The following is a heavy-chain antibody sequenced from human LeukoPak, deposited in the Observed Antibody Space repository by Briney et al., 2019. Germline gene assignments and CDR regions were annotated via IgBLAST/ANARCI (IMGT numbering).Heavy chain of an antibody. CDR2: INQGGSQK. CDR3: ARGRGVGATALDY. CDR1: GFTFGTFW. J-gene: IGHJ4*02. Sequence: GGSLRLSCEASGFTFGTFWMSWVRQAPGKGLEWVANINQGGSQKNYVDSVRGRFTIDRDDAKNSLYLRMNSLRAEDTAVYYCARGRGVGATALDYWGQGTLVTVSS. V-gene: IGHV3-7*04. D-gene: IGHD1-26*01.